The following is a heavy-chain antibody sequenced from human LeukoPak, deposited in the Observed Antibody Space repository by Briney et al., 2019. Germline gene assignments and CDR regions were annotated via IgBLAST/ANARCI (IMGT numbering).Heavy chain of an antibody. Sequence: SVKVSCKAPGGTFSSYAISWVRQAPGQGLEWMGGIIPIFGTANYAQKFQGRVTITADESTSTAYMELSSLRSEDTAVYYCARDRGLRLGELSPRGYYFDYWGQGTLVTVSS. CDR1: GGTFSSYA. D-gene: IGHD3-16*02. CDR3: ARDRGLRLGELSPRGYYFDY. J-gene: IGHJ4*02. CDR2: IIPIFGTA. V-gene: IGHV1-69*13.